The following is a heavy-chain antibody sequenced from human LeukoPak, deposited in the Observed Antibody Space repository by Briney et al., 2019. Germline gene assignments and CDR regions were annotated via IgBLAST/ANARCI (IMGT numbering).Heavy chain of an antibody. V-gene: IGHV1-18*01. Sequence: ASVKVSCKASGHTFTSYGISWVRQAPGQGLEWMGWISAYNGNTNYAQKLQGRVTMTTDTSTSTAYMELRSLRSDDTAVYYCARWPYCSGGSCYDYWGQGTLVTVSS. CDR3: ARWPYCSGGSCYDY. CDR2: ISAYNGNT. CDR1: GHTFTSYG. D-gene: IGHD2-15*01. J-gene: IGHJ4*02.